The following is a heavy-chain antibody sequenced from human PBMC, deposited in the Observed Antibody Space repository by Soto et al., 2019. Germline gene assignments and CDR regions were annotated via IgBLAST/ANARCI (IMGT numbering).Heavy chain of an antibody. J-gene: IGHJ4*02. CDR3: AKSLRTRSNTSCRYS. Sequence: HPGGSLRLSCAASGFTCSSYAMSWVRQAPGKGLEWVSAISGSGGSTYYADSVKGRFTISRDNSKSTLYLQMNSLRAEDTAVYYCAKSLRTRSNTSCRYSWRQGSLVAVPS. D-gene: IGHD2-2*01. CDR2: ISGSGGST. V-gene: IGHV3-23*01. CDR1: GFTCSSYA.